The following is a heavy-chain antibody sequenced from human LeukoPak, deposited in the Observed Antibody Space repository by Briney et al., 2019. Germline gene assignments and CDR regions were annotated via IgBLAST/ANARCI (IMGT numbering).Heavy chain of an antibody. J-gene: IGHJ4*02. CDR2: INPNSGGT. Sequence: ASVKVSCKASGYTFTGHYMHWVRQAPGQGLEWMGWINPNSGGTNYAQKFQGRVTMTRDTSISTAYMELSRLRSDDTAVYYCARAPIFGVVFDYWGQGTLVTVSS. CDR1: GYTFTGHY. D-gene: IGHD3-3*01. CDR3: ARAPIFGVVFDY. V-gene: IGHV1-2*02.